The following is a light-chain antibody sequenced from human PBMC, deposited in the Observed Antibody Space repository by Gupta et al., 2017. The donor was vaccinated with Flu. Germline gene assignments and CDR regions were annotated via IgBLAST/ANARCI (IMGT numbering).Light chain of an antibody. J-gene: IGLJ3*02. Sequence: QSVLTQPSSLSASPGASASLTCTLRSGINVGSYNIFWYQQKPGSPPQHLLAYKSDSDKQQGSGVPSRFSGSKDASANGGILLISGLQSEDEADYYCMIWHNSAWVFGGGTKLTVL. V-gene: IGLV5-45*03. CDR3: MIWHNSAWV. CDR2: YKSDSDK. CDR1: SGINVGSYN.